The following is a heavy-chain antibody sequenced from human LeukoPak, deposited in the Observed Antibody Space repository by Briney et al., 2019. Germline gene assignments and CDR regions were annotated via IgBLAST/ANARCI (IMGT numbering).Heavy chain of an antibody. CDR3: AREMNSVSSNIDY. CDR1: GGSISSYY. CDR2: IYHSGST. J-gene: IGHJ4*02. D-gene: IGHD1-26*01. V-gene: IGHV4-59*12. Sequence: SETLCLTCTVSGGSISSYYWSWIRQPPGKGLEWIGYIYHSGSTYYNPSLKSRVTISVDRSKNQFSLKLSSVTAAATAVYYCAREMNSVSSNIDYWGQGTLVTVSS.